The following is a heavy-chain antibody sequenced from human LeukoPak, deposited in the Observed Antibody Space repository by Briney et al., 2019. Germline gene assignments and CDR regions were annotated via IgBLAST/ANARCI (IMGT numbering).Heavy chain of an antibody. Sequence: SETLSLTCTVSGYSISSGYYWGWIRQPPGKGLEWIGSMYHSGSTYYNPSLKSRVTISVDTSKNQFSLKLSSVTAADTAVYYCARRRSSWYNAFFDYWGQGTLVTVSS. V-gene: IGHV4-38-2*02. J-gene: IGHJ4*02. CDR3: ARRRSSWYNAFFDY. CDR1: GYSISSGYY. D-gene: IGHD6-13*01. CDR2: MYHSGST.